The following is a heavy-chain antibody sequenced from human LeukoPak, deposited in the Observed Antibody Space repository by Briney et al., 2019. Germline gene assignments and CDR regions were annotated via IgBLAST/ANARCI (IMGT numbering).Heavy chain of an antibody. J-gene: IGHJ4*02. Sequence: GGSLRLSCAASGFTFSSYGMNWVRQAPGKGLKWASYISSSSSTIYYTDSVKGRFTISRDNAKNSLYLQMNSLRAEDTAVYYCARARTVYYYDSSGPFDYWGQGTLVTVSS. D-gene: IGHD3-22*01. V-gene: IGHV3-48*01. CDR2: ISSSSSTI. CDR1: GFTFSSYG. CDR3: ARARTVYYYDSSGPFDY.